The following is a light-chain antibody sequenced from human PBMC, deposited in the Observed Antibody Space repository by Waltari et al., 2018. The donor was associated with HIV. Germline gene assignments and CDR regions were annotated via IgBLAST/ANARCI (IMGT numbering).Light chain of an antibody. J-gene: IGLJ1*01. Sequence: QSVLTQPASVSGSPGQSITISCPGTRSEVGSHHLVSWYQQNPGTAPQVIIFQDTKRPGGISDRVGSSKAVKAASLRISVLRLEDEGTYYCCSYAGRNTYVFGAGTEVSVL. CDR1: RSEVGSHHL. CDR2: QDT. CDR3: CSYAGRNTYV. V-gene: IGLV2-23*01.